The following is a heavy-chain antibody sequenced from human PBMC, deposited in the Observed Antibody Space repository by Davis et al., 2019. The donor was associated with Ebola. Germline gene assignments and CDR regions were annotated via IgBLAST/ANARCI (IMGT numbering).Heavy chain of an antibody. CDR3: ASERHAYGLDV. V-gene: IGHV4-59*01. CDR2: INYSGRT. CDR1: GDSISTYY. J-gene: IGHJ6*02. Sequence: SETLSLTCPLSGDSISTYYWGWIRQSPGEGLEWIADINYSGRTNHNPSPTSRVTISIDASKNLFSLKLSSVTAADTAVYYCASERHAYGLDVWGQGTTVTVSS.